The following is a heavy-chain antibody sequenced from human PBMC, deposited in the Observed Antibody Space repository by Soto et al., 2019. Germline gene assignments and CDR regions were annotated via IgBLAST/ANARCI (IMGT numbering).Heavy chain of an antibody. J-gene: IGHJ6*02. CDR2: ISASGGST. D-gene: IGHD5-18*01. CDR1: GFTFSSYA. Sequence: PGGSLRLSCVASGFTFSSYAMSWVRQAPGKGLEWVSSISASGGSTYYADSVKGRFTISRDNSKNALYLQMNSLRAEDTALYYCAKRGYTYGSGMDVWGQGTTVTVYS. V-gene: IGHV3-23*01. CDR3: AKRGYTYGSGMDV.